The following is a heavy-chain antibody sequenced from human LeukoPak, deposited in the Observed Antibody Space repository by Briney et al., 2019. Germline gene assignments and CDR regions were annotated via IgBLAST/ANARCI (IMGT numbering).Heavy chain of an antibody. CDR1: GGSISSGGYY. Sequence: NSSETLSLTCTVSGGSISSGGYYWSWIRQHPGKGLEWIGYIYYSGSTYYNPSLKSRVTISVDTSKNQFSLKLSSVTAADTAVYYCAREVLSGYYSPWGQGTLVTVSS. CDR3: AREVLSGYYSP. D-gene: IGHD3-22*01. V-gene: IGHV4-31*03. CDR2: IYYSGST. J-gene: IGHJ5*02.